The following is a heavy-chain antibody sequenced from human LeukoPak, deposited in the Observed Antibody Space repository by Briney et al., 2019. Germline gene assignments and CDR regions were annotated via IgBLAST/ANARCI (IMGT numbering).Heavy chain of an antibody. CDR2: INVGNGNT. CDR1: GYTLTSYA. D-gene: IGHD3-22*01. J-gene: IGHJ4*02. V-gene: IGHV1-3*01. Sequence: ASVKVSCKASGYTLTSYAMHWVRQAPGQRLEWMGWINVGNGNTKYSQKFQGRVTITRDTSASTAYMELSSLRSEDTAVYYCARGYYDSSGYGPCDYWGQGTLVTVSS. CDR3: ARGYYDSSGYGPCDY.